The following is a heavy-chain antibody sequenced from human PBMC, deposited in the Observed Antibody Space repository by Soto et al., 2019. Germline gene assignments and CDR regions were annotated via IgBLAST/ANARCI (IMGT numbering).Heavy chain of an antibody. D-gene: IGHD3-22*01. CDR3: ASVGYDSSGSLRYYFDY. J-gene: IGHJ4*02. CDR2: IVVGSGNT. CDR1: GFTFTSSA. Sequence: SVKVSCKASGFTFTSSAMQWVRQARGQRLEWIGWIVVGSGNTNYAQKFQERVTITRDMSTSTAYMELSSLRSEDTAVYYCASVGYDSSGSLRYYFDYWGQGTLVTVSS. V-gene: IGHV1-58*02.